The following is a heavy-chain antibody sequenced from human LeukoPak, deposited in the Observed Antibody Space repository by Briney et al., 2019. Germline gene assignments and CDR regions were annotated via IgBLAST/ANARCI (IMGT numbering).Heavy chain of an antibody. J-gene: IGHJ4*02. V-gene: IGHV1-69*13. Sequence: ASVKVSCKASGGTFSSYAISWVRQAPGQGLEWMGGIIPIFGTANYAQKFQGRVTITADESTSTAYVELSSLRSEDTAVYYCAGRPGVVITYFDYWGQGTLVTVSS. CDR3: AGRPGVVITYFDY. D-gene: IGHD3-22*01. CDR1: GGTFSSYA. CDR2: IIPIFGTA.